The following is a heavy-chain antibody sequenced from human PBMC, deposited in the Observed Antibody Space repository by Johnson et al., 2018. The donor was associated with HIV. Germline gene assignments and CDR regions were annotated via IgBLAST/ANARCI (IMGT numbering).Heavy chain of an antibody. J-gene: IGHJ3*02. CDR2: MYGGGST. CDR1: GFTVSSNY. CDR3: ARDGTTGPSGDAFDI. Sequence: VQLVESGGGLIQPGGSLRLSCAASGFTVSSNYMSWVRQAPGKGLEWVSVMYGGGSTYYADSVKGRFTISRDNSKNTLYLQMNSLRAEDTALYYCARDGTTGPSGDAFDIWGQGTMVTVSS. D-gene: IGHD4-17*01. V-gene: IGHV3-66*03.